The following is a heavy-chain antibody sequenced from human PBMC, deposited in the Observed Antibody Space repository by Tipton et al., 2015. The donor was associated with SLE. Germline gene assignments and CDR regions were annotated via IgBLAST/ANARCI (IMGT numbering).Heavy chain of an antibody. V-gene: IGHV1-18*01. CDR1: GYTFTSYG. J-gene: IGHJ4*02. D-gene: IGHD3-16*02. CDR2: ISTFNGNT. Sequence: QSGAEVKKPGASVKVSCKASGYTFTSYGISWVRQAPGQGLEWMGWISTFNGNTNFAQKLQGRVTMTTDTSTSTAYMELRSLRSDDTAVYYCAREGGADYVWGSYRLFDYWGQGTLVTVSS. CDR3: AREGGADYVWGSYRLFDY.